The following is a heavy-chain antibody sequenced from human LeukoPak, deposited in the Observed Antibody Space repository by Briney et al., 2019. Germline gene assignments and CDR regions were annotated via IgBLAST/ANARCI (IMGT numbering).Heavy chain of an antibody. CDR3: ARFERTQRLNWFDP. D-gene: IGHD1-1*01. Sequence: ASVKVSCKASGYTFTSYGISWVRQAPGQGLEWMGWISAYNGNTNYAQKLQGRVTMTTDTSTSTAYMELRRLRSDDTAVYYCARFERTQRLNWFDPWGQGTLVTVSS. J-gene: IGHJ5*02. CDR2: ISAYNGNT. CDR1: GYTFTSYG. V-gene: IGHV1-18*01.